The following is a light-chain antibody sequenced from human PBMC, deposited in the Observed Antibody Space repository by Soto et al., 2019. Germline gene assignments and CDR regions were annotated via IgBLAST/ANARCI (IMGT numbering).Light chain of an antibody. CDR2: DVT. J-gene: IGLJ1*01. Sequence: QSALTQPRSVSGSPGQSVTISCTGTRSDVGAYKSGSWYQHYPGEAPKVIMYDVTQRPSGVPDRFSGTESGNTASLTISGLQAEDEADYYCFSYAGSYTWVFGSGPKVTVL. CDR1: RSDVGAYKS. CDR3: FSYAGSYTWV. V-gene: IGLV2-11*01.